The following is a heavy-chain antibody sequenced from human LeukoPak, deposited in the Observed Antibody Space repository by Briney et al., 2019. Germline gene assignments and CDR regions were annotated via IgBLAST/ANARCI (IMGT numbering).Heavy chain of an antibody. V-gene: IGHV3-23*01. Sequence: PGGSLRLSCAASGFTFSSYGMSWVRQAPGKGLEWVSGISGSGGFTYYADSLKGRFTISRDNSKNMLYLQVNSLRVEDTAVYYCAKGHGSTWYDGLYYFDYWGQGILVTVSS. CDR3: AKGHGSTWYDGLYYFDY. J-gene: IGHJ4*02. D-gene: IGHD6-13*01. CDR1: GFTFSSYG. CDR2: ISGSGGFT.